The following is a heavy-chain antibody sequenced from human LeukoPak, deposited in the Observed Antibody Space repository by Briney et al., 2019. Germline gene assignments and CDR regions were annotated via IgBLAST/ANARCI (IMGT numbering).Heavy chain of an antibody. V-gene: IGHV3-23*01. D-gene: IGHD6-19*01. CDR1: GFTFSSYA. J-gene: IGHJ1*01. CDR3: AKDEMQWLVPVIDFQH. Sequence: GGSLRLSCAASGFTFSSYAMSWVRQAPGKGLEWVSAISGSGGSTYYADSVKGRFTISRDNSKNTLYLRMNSLRAEDTAIYDCAKDEMQWLVPVIDFQHWGQGTLVTVSS. CDR2: ISGSGGST.